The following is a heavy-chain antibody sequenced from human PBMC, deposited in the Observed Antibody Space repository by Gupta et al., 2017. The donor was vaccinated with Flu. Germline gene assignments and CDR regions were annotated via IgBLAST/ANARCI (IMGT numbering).Heavy chain of an antibody. CDR3: ARDRSLYSTGIDY. CDR2: INSPGTTI. CDR1: GFTFINYE. Sequence: EVQLVESGGGFVEPGGSLELSCAASGFTFINYEFNWVRQAPGKGLEWLSYINSPGTTIYYADSVKGRFTISRDNAKNSLSLQMYSLRAEDTAVYYCARDRSLYSTGIDYWGQGTLVTVSS. V-gene: IGHV3-48*03. D-gene: IGHD4-4*01. J-gene: IGHJ4*02.